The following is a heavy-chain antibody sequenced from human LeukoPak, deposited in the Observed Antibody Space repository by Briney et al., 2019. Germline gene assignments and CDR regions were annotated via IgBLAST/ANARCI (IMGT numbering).Heavy chain of an antibody. CDR2: IKQDGSEK. V-gene: IGHV3-7*01. J-gene: IGHJ4*02. D-gene: IGHD1-26*01. CDR1: GFTFSSYW. Sequence: SGGSLRLSCAASGFTFSSYWMSWVRQAPGKGLEWVANIKQDGSEKYYVDSVKGRFTISRNNAKNSLYLQMNSLRAEDTAVYYCARDLNSGSYPFDYWGQGTLVTVSS. CDR3: ARDLNSGSYPFDY.